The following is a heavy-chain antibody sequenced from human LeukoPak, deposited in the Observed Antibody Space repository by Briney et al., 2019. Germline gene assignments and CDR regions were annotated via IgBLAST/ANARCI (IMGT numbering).Heavy chain of an antibody. Sequence: SVKVSCKASGGTFSYYAISWVRQAPGQGLEWMGRIIPIFGTANYAQKFQGRVTITTDESTSTAYLELSSLRSEDTAVYYCARSDYSTSSHMDVWGKGTTVTVSS. D-gene: IGHD6-6*01. CDR1: GGTFSYYA. V-gene: IGHV1-69*05. CDR3: ARSDYSTSSHMDV. J-gene: IGHJ6*03. CDR2: IIPIFGTA.